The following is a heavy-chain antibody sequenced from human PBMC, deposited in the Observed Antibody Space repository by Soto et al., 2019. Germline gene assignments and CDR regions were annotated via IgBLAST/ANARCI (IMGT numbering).Heavy chain of an antibody. Sequence: PSETLSLTCAVYGGFLSESYWTWIRQPPGKGLEWIGEINHVGGTNYDPSLKSRVTMSVDTSQNQFSLRLISVTAADTAMYFCVRIRYQLPSSVLWLDPWGQGTPVTVSS. CDR3: VRIRYQLPSSVLWLDP. CDR1: GGFLSESY. CDR2: INHVGGT. J-gene: IGHJ5*02. V-gene: IGHV4-34*01. D-gene: IGHD3-16*01.